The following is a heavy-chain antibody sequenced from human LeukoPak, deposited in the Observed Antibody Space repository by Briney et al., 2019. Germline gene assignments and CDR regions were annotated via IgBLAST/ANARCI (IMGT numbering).Heavy chain of an antibody. J-gene: IGHJ3*02. CDR3: ARDRALAGRNIDAFDT. Sequence: ASVTDTFKASGSTFTGYYIHWVRQAPGHGLEWMGWINPNSGGTNYAQNFQGRVSMTRDTSVSTAYMELRRLRSDDTAIYYCARDRALAGRNIDAFDTCGQGTMVTVSS. CDR2: INPNSGGT. CDR1: GSTFTGYY. V-gene: IGHV1-2*02. D-gene: IGHD6-19*01.